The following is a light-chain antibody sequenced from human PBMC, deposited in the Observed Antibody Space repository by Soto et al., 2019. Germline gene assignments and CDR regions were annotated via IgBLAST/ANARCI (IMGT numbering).Light chain of an antibody. Sequence: QSVLTQPPSASGTPGQSVTISCSGSSSNIGDNTVSWFQQLPGTAPRLLIHSNNKWPSGVPDRFSGSKSGTSGSLAISGLQSEDEADYYCAAWDSRLEGFVFGTGTKVNVL. CDR1: SSNIGDNT. V-gene: IGLV1-44*01. CDR3: AAWDSRLEGFV. J-gene: IGLJ1*01. CDR2: SNN.